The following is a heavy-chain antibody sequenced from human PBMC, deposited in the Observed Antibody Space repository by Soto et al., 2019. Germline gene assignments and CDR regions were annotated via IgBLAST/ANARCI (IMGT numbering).Heavy chain of an antibody. D-gene: IGHD5-18*01. J-gene: IGHJ4*02. V-gene: IGHV3-30-3*01. CDR1: GFTFNNYA. CDR2: ISYDGSNK. Sequence: PGGSLRLSCAASGFTFNNYAMHWVRQAPGKGLEWVAVISYDGSNKYYVDSVKGRFTISRDNSKNTLYLKMNSLRAEDTAVYYCAKDSRWLQLGYYFDYWGQGTLVTVSS. CDR3: AKDSRWLQLGYYFDY.